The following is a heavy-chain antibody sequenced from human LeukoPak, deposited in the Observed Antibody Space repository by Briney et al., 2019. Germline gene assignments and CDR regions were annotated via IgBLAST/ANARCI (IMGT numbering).Heavy chain of an antibody. J-gene: IGHJ6*02. V-gene: IGHV1-46*01. Sequence: ASVKVSCKASGYTFTSYYMHWVRQAPGQGFEWMGIINPSGGSTSYAQKFQGRVTMTRDTSTSTVYMELSSLRSEDTAVYYCARLNYGNKDYYYGMDVWGQGTTVTVSS. CDR1: GYTFTSYY. CDR3: ARLNYGNKDYYYGMDV. D-gene: IGHD4-17*01. CDR2: INPSGGST.